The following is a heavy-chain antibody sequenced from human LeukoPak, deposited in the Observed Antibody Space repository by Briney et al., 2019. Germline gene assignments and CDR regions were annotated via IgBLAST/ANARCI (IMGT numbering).Heavy chain of an antibody. CDR1: GFTFSSYA. V-gene: IGHV3-23*01. Sequence: QAGGSLRLSCAASGFTFSSYAMSWVRQAPGKGLEWVSAISGSGGSTYYADSVKGRFTISRDNSKNTLYLQMNSLRAEDTAVYYCAKDHAIAAAGIRDPHYFDYWGQGTLVTVSS. CDR3: AKDHAIAAAGIRDPHYFDY. D-gene: IGHD6-13*01. J-gene: IGHJ4*02. CDR2: ISGSGGST.